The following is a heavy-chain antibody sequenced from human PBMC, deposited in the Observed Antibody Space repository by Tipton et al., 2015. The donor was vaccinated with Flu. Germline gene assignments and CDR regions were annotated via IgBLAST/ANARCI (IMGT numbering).Heavy chain of an antibody. Sequence: TLSLTCTVSGGSISSYYWSWIRQPPGKGLEWIGYIYYSGSTNYNPSLKSRVTISADTSNNQFSLKLSSETAADTAVYYCARGDCSSTSCLDYWGQGTLVTVSS. CDR3: ARGDCSSTSCLDY. CDR2: IYYSGST. J-gene: IGHJ4*02. CDR1: GGSISSYY. V-gene: IGHV4-59*01. D-gene: IGHD2-2*01.